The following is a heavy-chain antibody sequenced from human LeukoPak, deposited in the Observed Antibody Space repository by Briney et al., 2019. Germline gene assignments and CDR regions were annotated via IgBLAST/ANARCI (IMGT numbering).Heavy chain of an antibody. Sequence: GASVKVSCKASGYTFTSYDINWVRQMPGKGLEWMGIIYPGDSDTRYSPSFQGQVTISADKSISTAYLQWSSLKASDTAMYYCARRDGYCSSTSCYADYYYGMDVWGQGTTVTVSS. V-gene: IGHV5-51*01. CDR3: ARRDGYCSSTSCYADYYYGMDV. D-gene: IGHD2-2*01. J-gene: IGHJ6*02. CDR2: IYPGDSDT. CDR1: GYTFTSYD.